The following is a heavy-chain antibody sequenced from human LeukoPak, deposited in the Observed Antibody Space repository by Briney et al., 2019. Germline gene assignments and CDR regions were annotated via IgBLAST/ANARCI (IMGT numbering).Heavy chain of an antibody. V-gene: IGHV1-2*02. CDR1: GYTFTGYY. J-gene: IGHJ4*02. D-gene: IGHD4-17*01. CDR3: ARTADYGDCLDY. CDR2: INPNSGGT. Sequence: ASVKVSCKASGYTFTGYYMHWVRQAPGQGLEWMGWINPNSGGTNYAQKFQGRVTMTRDTSISTAYMELSRLRSDDTAVYYCARTADYGDCLDYWGQGTLVTVSS.